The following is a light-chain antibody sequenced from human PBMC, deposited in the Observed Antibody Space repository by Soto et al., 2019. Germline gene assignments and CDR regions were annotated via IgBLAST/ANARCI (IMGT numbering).Light chain of an antibody. CDR1: SSDVGSYNL. V-gene: IGLV2-23*01. J-gene: IGLJ1*01. Sequence: QSALTQPASVSGSPGQSITISCTGTSSDVGSYNLVSWYQQHPGKAPKLMIYEGNKRPSGVSNRFSGSKSANTASLTISGLQTEDEADYDCCSYAGTNTFVFGTGTQLTVL. CDR2: EGN. CDR3: CSYAGTNTFV.